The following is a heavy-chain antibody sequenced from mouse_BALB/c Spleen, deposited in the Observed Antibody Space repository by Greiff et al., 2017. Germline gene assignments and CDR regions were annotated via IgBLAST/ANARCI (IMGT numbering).Heavy chain of an antibody. Sequence: DVKLVESGPGLVKPSQSLSLTCTVTGYSITSDYAWNWIRQFPGNKLEWMGYISYSGSTSYNPSLKSRISITRDTSKNQFFLQLNSVTTEDTATYYCARRGSSYLYAMDYWGQGTSVTVSS. D-gene: IGHD1-1*01. J-gene: IGHJ4*01. V-gene: IGHV3-2*02. CDR3: ARRGSSYLYAMDY. CDR1: GYSITSDYA. CDR2: ISYSGST.